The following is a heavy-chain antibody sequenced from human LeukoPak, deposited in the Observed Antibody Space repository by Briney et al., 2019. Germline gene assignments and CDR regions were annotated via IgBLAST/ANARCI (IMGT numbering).Heavy chain of an antibody. CDR3: ARELNGKLPSDY. CDR1: GYSFTGYY. J-gene: IGHJ4*02. Sequence: ASVKVSCKASGYSFTGYYMHWVRQAPGQGLEWMGWINPNSGGTNSAQKFQGRVTMTRDTSINTAYMELIRLRSDDTAVYYCARELNGKLPSDYWGQGTLVTVSS. D-gene: IGHD3-10*01. V-gene: IGHV1-2*02. CDR2: INPNSGGT.